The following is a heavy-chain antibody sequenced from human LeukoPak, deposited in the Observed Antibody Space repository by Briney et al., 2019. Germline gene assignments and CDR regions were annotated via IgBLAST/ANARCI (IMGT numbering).Heavy chain of an antibody. V-gene: IGHV4-34*01. D-gene: IGHD5-18*01. Sequence: PSETLSLTCAVYGGSFSGYYWSWIRQPPGKGLEWIGEINHSGSTNYNPSLKSRVTISVDTSKNQFSLKLSSVTAAHTAVYYSRRGGAYSYDKWGQGTLVTVSS. CDR2: INHSGST. CDR3: RRGGAYSYDK. J-gene: IGHJ4*02. CDR1: GGSFSGYY.